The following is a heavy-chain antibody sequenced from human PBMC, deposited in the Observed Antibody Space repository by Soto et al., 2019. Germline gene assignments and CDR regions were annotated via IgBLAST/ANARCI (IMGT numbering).Heavy chain of an antibody. Sequence: EVQLVESGGGLVQPGGSRRISSVASGFTFDYYWMHWVRQAPGEGLMWVSRLQTDGSHSDYAGSVKGRFTISRDNAKNTLYLQMNNLRAEDTAVYYCARGGDPDYWGQGTLVTVSS. V-gene: IGHV3-74*01. CDR2: LQTDGSHS. J-gene: IGHJ4*02. CDR3: ARGGDPDY. CDR1: GFTFDYYW. D-gene: IGHD2-21*02.